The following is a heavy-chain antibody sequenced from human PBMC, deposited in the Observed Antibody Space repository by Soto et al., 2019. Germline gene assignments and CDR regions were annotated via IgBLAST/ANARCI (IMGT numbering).Heavy chain of an antibody. CDR1: GFTFSSYA. Sequence: QVQLVESGGGVVQPGRSLRLSCAASGFTFSSYAMHWVRQAPGKGLEWVAVISYDGSNKYYADSVKGRFTISRDNSKNTLYLQMNCLRAEGTAVYYCARAPRYDSGSYFGYFYYYGMDVWGQGTTVTVSS. D-gene: IGHD3-10*01. V-gene: IGHV3-30-3*01. CDR2: ISYDGSNK. CDR3: ARAPRYDSGSYFGYFYYYGMDV. J-gene: IGHJ6*02.